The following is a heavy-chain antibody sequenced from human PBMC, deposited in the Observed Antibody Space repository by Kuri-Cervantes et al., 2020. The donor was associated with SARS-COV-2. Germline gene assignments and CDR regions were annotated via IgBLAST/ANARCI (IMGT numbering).Heavy chain of an antibody. CDR2: ISWNSGSI. CDR3: ARDQIEYSSSSASGIFFGY. V-gene: IGHV3-9*01. D-gene: IGHD6-6*01. J-gene: IGHJ4*02. Sequence: SLKISCAASGFTFDDYAMHWVRQAPGKGLEWVSGISWNSGSIGYADSVKGRFTISRDNAKNSLYLQMNSLRAEDTAVYYCARDQIEYSSSSASGIFFGYWGQGTLVTVSS. CDR1: GFTFDDYA.